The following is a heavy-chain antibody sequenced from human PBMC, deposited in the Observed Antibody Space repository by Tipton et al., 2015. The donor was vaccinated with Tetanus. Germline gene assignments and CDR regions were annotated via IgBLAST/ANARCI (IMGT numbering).Heavy chain of an antibody. CDR1: GGPVRSGDYS. J-gene: IGHJ5*02. Sequence: TLSLTCTVSGGPVRSGDYSWNWIRQPPGKGLEWLAYVSYSGRTNSNYSLKSRITISQDTSKNQFSLRLTSVTAADTAVYYCAKHRPSTGTAPSLIYNCFDPWGQGTLVTVSS. CDR3: AKHRPSTGTAPSLIYNCFDP. CDR2: VSYSGRT. V-gene: IGHV4-61*08. D-gene: IGHD1-1*01.